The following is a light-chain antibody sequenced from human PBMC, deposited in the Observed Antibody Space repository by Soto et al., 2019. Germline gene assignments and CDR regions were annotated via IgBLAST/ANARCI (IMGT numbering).Light chain of an antibody. Sequence: EIVLTQSPATLSLSPGERATLSCRASRSVNSYLAWYQQKPGQAPRLLIYGASTRATGIPARFSGSGSGTEFTLTISSLQPDDFATYYCQQYNSYSRTFGQGTKVDIK. J-gene: IGKJ1*01. CDR2: GAS. V-gene: IGKV3-15*01. CDR3: QQYNSYSRT. CDR1: RSVNSY.